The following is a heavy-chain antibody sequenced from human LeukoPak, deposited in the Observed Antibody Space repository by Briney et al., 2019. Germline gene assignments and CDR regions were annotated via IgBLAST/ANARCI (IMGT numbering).Heavy chain of an antibody. D-gene: IGHD3-10*01. Sequence: SETLSLTCTVSGGSIRSYYWSWIRQPPGKGLEWIGYLDYSGSTHYNPSLRGRVTISVDTPKNQFSLKLSSVTAADTAVYYCARRARGVGFYYYMDVWGKGTTVTISS. CDR3: ARRARGVGFYYYMDV. CDR2: LDYSGST. J-gene: IGHJ6*03. V-gene: IGHV4-59*12. CDR1: GGSIRSYY.